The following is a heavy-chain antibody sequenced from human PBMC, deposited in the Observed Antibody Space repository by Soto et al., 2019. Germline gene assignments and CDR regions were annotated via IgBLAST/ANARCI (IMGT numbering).Heavy chain of an antibody. Sequence: PGGSLRVSRVASGFTFSAYAMTWVRQAPGRGLEWVSSITVGGDVTTYADSVRGRFTISRDNSKNTLYLQMNSLRAEDTAVYYCMRDPNGDYIGAFDSWGQGTLVSVSS. D-gene: IGHD4-17*01. CDR1: GFTFSAYA. CDR2: ITVGGDVT. CDR3: MRDPNGDYIGAFDS. V-gene: IGHV3-23*01. J-gene: IGHJ3*01.